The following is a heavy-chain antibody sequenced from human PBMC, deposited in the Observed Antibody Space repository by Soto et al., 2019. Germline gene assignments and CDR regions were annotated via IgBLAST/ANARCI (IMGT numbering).Heavy chain of an antibody. Sequence: GGSLRLSCAASGFTFSSYGMHWVRQAPGKGLEWVAVIWYDGSNKYYADSVKGRFTISRDNSKNTLYLQMNSLRAEDTAVYYCARGPQLGPRSYYFDYWGQGTLVTVSS. CDR3: ARGPQLGPRSYYFDY. D-gene: IGHD2-2*01. CDR2: IWYDGSNK. V-gene: IGHV3-33*01. CDR1: GFTFSSYG. J-gene: IGHJ4*02.